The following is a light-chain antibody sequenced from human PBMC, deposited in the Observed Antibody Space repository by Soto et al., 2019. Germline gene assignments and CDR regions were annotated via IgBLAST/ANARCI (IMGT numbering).Light chain of an antibody. Sequence: QSVLTQPPSASGTPGQRVTISCSGSSSNIGSNYVYWYQQLPGTAPKPLIYRNNQRPSGVPDRFSGSKSGTSASLAISGLRSEDEADYYCAAWDDSLSGYVFGTGT. CDR3: AAWDDSLSGYV. J-gene: IGLJ1*01. V-gene: IGLV1-47*01. CDR1: SSNIGSNY. CDR2: RNN.